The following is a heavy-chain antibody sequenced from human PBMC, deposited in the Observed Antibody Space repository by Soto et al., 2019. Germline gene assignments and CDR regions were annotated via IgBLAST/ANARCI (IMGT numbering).Heavy chain of an antibody. Sequence: GGSLRLSCAASGFTFSSYGMHWVRQAPGKGLEWVAVIWYDGSNKYYADSVKGRFTISRDNSKNTLYLQMNSLRAEDTAVYYCARSPSLYSGYDSLYYYGMEVWGQGTTVTVSS. J-gene: IGHJ6*02. V-gene: IGHV3-33*01. CDR1: GFTFSSYG. D-gene: IGHD5-12*01. CDR2: IWYDGSNK. CDR3: ARSPSLYSGYDSLYYYGMEV.